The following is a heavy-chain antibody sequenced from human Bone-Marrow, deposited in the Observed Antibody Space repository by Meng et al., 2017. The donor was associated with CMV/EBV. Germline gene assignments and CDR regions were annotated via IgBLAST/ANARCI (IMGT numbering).Heavy chain of an antibody. CDR3: ARDNSPRFDY. J-gene: IGHJ4*02. V-gene: IGHV4-39*07. Sequence: QLRLEAAGHGLVRPAETLSLSCTVSGCSISSSTYHWGWNRQPPGKGLEWIGSIYYSGSTYYHPSLKSRVTISVDTSKNQFSLKMSSVTAADTAVYYCARDNSPRFDYWGQGTLVTVSS. D-gene: IGHD4-23*01. CDR2: IYYSGST. CDR1: GCSISSSTYH.